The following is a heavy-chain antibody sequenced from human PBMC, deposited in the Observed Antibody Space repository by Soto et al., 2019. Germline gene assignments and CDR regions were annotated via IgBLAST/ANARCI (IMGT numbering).Heavy chain of an antibody. CDR3: ARDWGTPGRGSAVGYHYHYGMDV. J-gene: IGHJ6*02. Sequence: EVQLVESGGGLVQPGGSLRLSCLASEFTFNTYWMNWVRQAPGRGLEWVANIKDDGSEKNYVDSVKGRFTISRDNAKNSLYLQMNSLGGEDTAVYFCARDWGTPGRGSAVGYHYHYGMDVWGQGTTVTVSS. V-gene: IGHV3-7*05. D-gene: IGHD3-22*01. CDR1: EFTFNTYW. CDR2: IKDDGSEK.